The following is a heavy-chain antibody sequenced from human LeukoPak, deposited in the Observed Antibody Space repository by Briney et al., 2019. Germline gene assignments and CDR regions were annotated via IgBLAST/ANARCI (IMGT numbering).Heavy chain of an antibody. J-gene: IGHJ5*02. CDR3: AKGINS. CDR1: GFTFRNYA. V-gene: IGHV3-23*01. D-gene: IGHD3-16*01. Sequence: PGGSLRLSCAASGFTFRNYAMSWVRQAPGKGLEWVSGISSRGVRTYYADSVKGRFTISRDHSENTLFLQMNNLRAEDTAVYYCAKGINSWGQGTLVTVSS. CDR2: ISSRGVRT.